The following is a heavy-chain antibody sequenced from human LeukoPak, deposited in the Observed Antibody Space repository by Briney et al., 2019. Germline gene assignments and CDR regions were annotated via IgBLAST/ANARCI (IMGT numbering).Heavy chain of an antibody. CDR3: ARDQGQSEGVYYMDV. V-gene: IGHV1-69*06. CDR1: GYTLTELS. CDR2: IIPIFGTA. Sequence: SVKVSCKVSGYTLTELSMHWVRQAPGQGLEWMGGIIPIFGTANYAQKFQGRVTITADKSTSTAYMELSSLRSEDTAVYYCARDQGQSEGVYYMDVWGKGTTVTVSS. J-gene: IGHJ6*03.